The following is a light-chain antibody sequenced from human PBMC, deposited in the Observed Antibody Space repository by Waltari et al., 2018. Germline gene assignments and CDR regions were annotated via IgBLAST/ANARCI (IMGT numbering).Light chain of an antibody. CDR3: SSYAGSNYLV. CDR2: EVT. V-gene: IGLV2-8*01. Sequence: QSALTHPPSASGSPGQSVTIACTGTRSAIGAYNYVSWYQQHPGKAPKFIMFEVTKRPSGVPDRFSGSKSGITASLTISGLQPEDEADYYCSSYAGSNYLVFGGGTKLTVL. CDR1: RSAIGAYNY. J-gene: IGLJ2*01.